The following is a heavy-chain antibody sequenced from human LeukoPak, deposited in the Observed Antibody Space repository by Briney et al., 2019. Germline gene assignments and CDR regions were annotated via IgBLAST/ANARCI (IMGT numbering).Heavy chain of an antibody. D-gene: IGHD4-17*01. CDR2: IRNDGSIK. Sequence: GGSLRLSCAAFGFTFGSYGMHWVRQAPGKGLEWVAFIRNDGSIKYYADSVKGRFTISRDNSKNTLYLQMSSLRVDDTAVYYCANGYGDPFDYWGQGTLVTVSS. CDR1: GFTFGSYG. V-gene: IGHV3-30*02. CDR3: ANGYGDPFDY. J-gene: IGHJ4*02.